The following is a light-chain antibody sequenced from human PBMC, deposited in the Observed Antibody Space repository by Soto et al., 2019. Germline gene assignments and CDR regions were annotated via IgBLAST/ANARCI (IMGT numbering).Light chain of an antibody. V-gene: IGKV1-5*03. Sequence: DVQITQSPSTLSGSVGDRVTITCRASQTISSWLAWYQQKPGKAPKLLIYKASTLKSGVPSRFSGSGSGTEFSLTISSLQPDDFATYYCLQHNSYPSITFGQGTRLEIK. CDR2: KAS. CDR3: LQHNSYPSIT. J-gene: IGKJ5*01. CDR1: QTISSW.